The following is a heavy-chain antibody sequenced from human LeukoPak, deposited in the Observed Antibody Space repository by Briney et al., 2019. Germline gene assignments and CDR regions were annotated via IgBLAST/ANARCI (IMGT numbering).Heavy chain of an antibody. CDR1: GIAFSSCG. CDR3: ASAAGAFDF. Sequence: GRSLRLSCAASGIAFSSCGIHWVRQAPGKGLEWVAVIWPDGSNKYYADSVKGRFIISRDNSKNTLWLQMNSLRAEDTAVYYCASAAGAFDFWGQGTMVTVSS. D-gene: IGHD6-13*01. V-gene: IGHV3-33*01. J-gene: IGHJ3*01. CDR2: IWPDGSNK.